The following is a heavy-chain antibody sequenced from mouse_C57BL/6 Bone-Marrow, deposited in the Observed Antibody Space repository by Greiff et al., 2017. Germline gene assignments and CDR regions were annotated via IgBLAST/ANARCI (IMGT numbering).Heavy chain of an antibody. V-gene: IGHV5-6*01. CDR2: ISSGGSYT. CDR1: GFTFSSYG. Sequence: EVKLVESGGDLVKPGGSLKLSCAASGFTFSSYGMHWVRQTPDKRLEWVATISSGGSYTYYPDSVKGQFTISRDNAKNTPYLQLRSLKSEDTAMYYCARPVDYWGQGNTLTVAS. J-gene: IGHJ2*01. CDR3: ARPVDY.